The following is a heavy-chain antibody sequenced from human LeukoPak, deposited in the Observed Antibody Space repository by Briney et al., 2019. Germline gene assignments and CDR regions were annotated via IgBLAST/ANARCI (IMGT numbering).Heavy chain of an antibody. CDR1: GGSISSYY. CDR3: AVTNYDILTGYSNWFDP. D-gene: IGHD3-9*01. CDR2: IYTSGSP. V-gene: IGHV4-59*01. Sequence: SETLSLTCTVSGGSISSYYWSWIRQPPGRGLEWIGYIYTSGSPNYNPSLKSRVTISVDTSKNQFSLKLTSVTAADTAVYYCAVTNYDILTGYSNWFDPWGQGTLVTVSS. J-gene: IGHJ5*02.